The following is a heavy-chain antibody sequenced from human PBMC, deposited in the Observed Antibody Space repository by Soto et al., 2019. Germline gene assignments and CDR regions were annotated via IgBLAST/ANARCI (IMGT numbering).Heavy chain of an antibody. CDR3: ARGIHIGKTGTTRWFDP. V-gene: IGHV4-34*01. Sequence: PSETLSLTCAVYGGSFSGYYWSWIRQRPGKGLEWIGEINHSGSTNYNPSLKSRVTISVDTSKNQFSLKLSSVTAADTAVYYCARGIHIGKTGTTRWFDPWGQGTLVTVSS. D-gene: IGHD1-1*01. CDR2: INHSGST. CDR1: GGSFSGYY. J-gene: IGHJ5*02.